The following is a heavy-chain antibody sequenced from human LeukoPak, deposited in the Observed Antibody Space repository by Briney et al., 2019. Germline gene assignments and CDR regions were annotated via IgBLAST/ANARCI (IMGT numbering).Heavy chain of an antibody. CDR3: ARHGGGWYYFDY. D-gene: IGHD6-19*01. CDR1: GGSISSSSYY. V-gene: IGHV4-39*01. J-gene: IGHJ4*02. Sequence: SETLSLTCTVSGGSISSSSYYWGWIRQPPGKGLEWIGSIYYSGSTYYNPSLKSRVTISVDTSKNQFSLKLSSVTAADTAVYYCARHGGGWYYFDYWSQGTLVTVSS. CDR2: IYYSGST.